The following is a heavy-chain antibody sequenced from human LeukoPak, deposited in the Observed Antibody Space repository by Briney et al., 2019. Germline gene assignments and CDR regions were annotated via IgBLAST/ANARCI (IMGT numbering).Heavy chain of an antibody. CDR2: INPSSGDT. V-gene: IGHV1-2*06. J-gene: IGHJ6*03. CDR3: ARSAEHCNNGVCFTDYYMDV. CDR1: GYTFSGSY. Sequence: ASVKVSCKTSGYTFSGSYIHWVRQTPGRGLEWMGRINPSSGDTNYAQNFHGRVTMTRDTSITTAYMELSSLTSDDTAVYFCARSAEHCNNGVCFTDYYMDVWGKGTTVTVSS. D-gene: IGHD2-8*01.